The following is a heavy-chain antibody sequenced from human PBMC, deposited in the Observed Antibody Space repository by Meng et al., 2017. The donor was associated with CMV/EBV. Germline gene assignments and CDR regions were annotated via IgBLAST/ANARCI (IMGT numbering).Heavy chain of an antibody. D-gene: IGHD2-8*01. J-gene: IGHJ4*02. CDR3: AKAAGPPNFDC. V-gene: IGHV3-23*01. CDR1: GFTFSDYY. CDR2: ISGSGDYT. Sequence: GGSLRLSCAASGFTFSDYYMSWIRQAPGKGLEWVSHISGSGDYTYYADFVRGRFTISRDNPKNTLYLQMSSLRAEDTAVYYCAKAAGPPNFDCWGQGTLVTVSS.